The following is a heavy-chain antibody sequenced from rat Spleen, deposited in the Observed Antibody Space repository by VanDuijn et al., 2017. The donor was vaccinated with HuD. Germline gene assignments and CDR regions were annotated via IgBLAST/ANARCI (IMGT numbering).Heavy chain of an antibody. CDR1: VYSITSSYR. CDR3: AAGRYNWNWFAY. D-gene: IGHD1-5*01. Sequence: EVQLQESGPGLVKPSQSLSLTCSVTVYSITSSYRWSWIRKFPGNKLEWMGYINSEGSTNYNPSLKSRISINRDTSKNQFFLQVNSVTTEDTATYYCAAGRYNWNWFAYWGQGTLVTVSS. CDR2: INSEGST. V-gene: IGHV3-3*01. J-gene: IGHJ3*01.